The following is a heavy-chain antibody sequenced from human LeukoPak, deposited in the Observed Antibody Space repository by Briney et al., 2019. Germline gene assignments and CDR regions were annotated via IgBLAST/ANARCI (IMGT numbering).Heavy chain of an antibody. Sequence: SVKVSCKASGGTFSSYAISWVRQAPGQGLEWMGRIIPIFGTANYAQKFQGRVTITTDESTSTAYMELSSLRSEDTAVHYCARDRCSGGSCYSTSKYNWFDPWGQGTLVTVSS. CDR3: ARDRCSGGSCYSTSKYNWFDP. D-gene: IGHD2-15*01. J-gene: IGHJ5*02. CDR2: IIPIFGTA. V-gene: IGHV1-69*05. CDR1: GGTFSSYA.